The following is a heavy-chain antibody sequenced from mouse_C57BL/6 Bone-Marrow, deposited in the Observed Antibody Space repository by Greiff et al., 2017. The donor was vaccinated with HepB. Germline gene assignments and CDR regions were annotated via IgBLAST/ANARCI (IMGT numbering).Heavy chain of an antibody. CDR3: ARITTVPWYFDV. Sequence: EVQVVESGAELVKPGASVKLSCTASGFNIKDYYMHWVKQRTEQGLEWIGRIDPEDGETKYAPKFQGKATITADTSSNTAYLQLSSLTSEDTAVYYGARITTVPWYFDVWGTGTTVTVSS. CDR1: GFNIKDYY. V-gene: IGHV14-2*01. D-gene: IGHD1-1*01. CDR2: IDPEDGET. J-gene: IGHJ1*03.